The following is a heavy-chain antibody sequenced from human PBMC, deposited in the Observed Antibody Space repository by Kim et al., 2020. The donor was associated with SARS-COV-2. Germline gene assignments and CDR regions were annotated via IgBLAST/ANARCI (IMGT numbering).Heavy chain of an antibody. J-gene: IGHJ4*02. CDR1: GGSISSYY. Sequence: SETLSLTCTVSGGSISSYYWSWIRQPAGKGLEWIGRIYTSGSTNYNPSLKSRVTMSVDTSKNQFSLKLSSVTAADTAVYYCARVSGQLVRRNYFDYWGQGTLVTVSS. V-gene: IGHV4-4*07. CDR3: ARVSGQLVRRNYFDY. CDR2: IYTSGST. D-gene: IGHD6-6*01.